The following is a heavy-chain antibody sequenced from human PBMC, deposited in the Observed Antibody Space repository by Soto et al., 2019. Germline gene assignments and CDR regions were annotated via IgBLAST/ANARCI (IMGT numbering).Heavy chain of an antibody. D-gene: IGHD2-2*01. Sequence: PSETLSLTCTVSGGSISSYYWSWIRQPPGKGLEWIGYIYYSGITNYNPPLKSRVTISVDTPKNQFSLNLSSVTAADTAVYFCARDSRSFYYYYMDVWGKGTTVTVS. CDR1: GGSISSYY. CDR3: ARDSRSFYYYYMDV. J-gene: IGHJ6*03. V-gene: IGHV4-59*01. CDR2: IYYSGIT.